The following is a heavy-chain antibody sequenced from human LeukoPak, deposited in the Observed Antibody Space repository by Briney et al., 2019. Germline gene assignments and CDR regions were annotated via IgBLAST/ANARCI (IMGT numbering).Heavy chain of an antibody. V-gene: IGHV3-7*01. D-gene: IGHD5-18*01. J-gene: IGHJ3*02. Sequence: PGGSLGLSCAASGFTFSSYWMSWVRQAPGKGLEWVANIKQDGSEKYYVDSVKGRFTISRDNAKNSLYLQMNSLRAEDTAVYYCARDRPSYSYGGGDAFDIWGQGTMVTVSS. CDR2: IKQDGSEK. CDR3: ARDRPSYSYGGGDAFDI. CDR1: GFTFSSYW.